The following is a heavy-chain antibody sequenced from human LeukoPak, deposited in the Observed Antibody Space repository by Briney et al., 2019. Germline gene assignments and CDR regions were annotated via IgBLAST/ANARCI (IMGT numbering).Heavy chain of an antibody. J-gene: IGHJ6*03. CDR3: AKTSLSDASGHYYYMDV. CDR2: ISAASVAR. Sequence: PGGSLRLSCAASGFTFNSYSMNWVRQAPGKGLEWISYISAASVARKYAGSVKGRFTISRDNVDNSVHLQMNNLRAEDTAVYYCAKTSLSDASGHYYYMDVWGKGTTVTVSS. V-gene: IGHV3-48*04. D-gene: IGHD3-3*01. CDR1: GFTFNSYS.